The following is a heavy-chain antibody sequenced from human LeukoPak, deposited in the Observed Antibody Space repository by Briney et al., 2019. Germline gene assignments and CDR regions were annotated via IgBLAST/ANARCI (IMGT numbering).Heavy chain of an antibody. CDR3: ARDSSSGQYYFDY. D-gene: IGHD6-19*01. Sequence: SETLSLTCTVSGGSISSYYWSWIRQPPGKGLEWIGYIYYSGSTNYNPSLKSRVTISVDTSKNQFSLKLSSVTAADTAVYYCARDSSSGQYYFDYWGQGTPVTVSS. J-gene: IGHJ4*02. V-gene: IGHV4-59*01. CDR1: GGSISSYY. CDR2: IYYSGST.